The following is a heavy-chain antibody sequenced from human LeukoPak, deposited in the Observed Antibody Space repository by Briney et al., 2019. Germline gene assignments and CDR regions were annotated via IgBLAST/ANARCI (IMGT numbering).Heavy chain of an antibody. Sequence: SSETLSLTCTVSSGSISSYYWSWIRQPPGKGLEWIGYIYYSGSTNYNPSLKSRVTISVDTSKNQFSLKLSSVTAADTAVYYCARDAPVGWGGFDWSNDAFDIWGQGTMVTVSS. V-gene: IGHV4-59*01. CDR1: SGSISSYY. CDR2: IYYSGST. CDR3: ARDAPVGWGGFDWSNDAFDI. J-gene: IGHJ3*02. D-gene: IGHD3-9*01.